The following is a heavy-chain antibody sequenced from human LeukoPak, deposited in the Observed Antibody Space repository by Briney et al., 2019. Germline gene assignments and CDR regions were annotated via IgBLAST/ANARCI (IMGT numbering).Heavy chain of an antibody. V-gene: IGHV3-33*01. CDR3: ARDLGYCTTTGCSDIGGWFDP. CDR1: GFXFSNYG. Sequence: GSLRLSCAASGFXFSNYGMHWVRQAPGKGLEWVAVIWYDGSYKYYAESVKGRFTISRDNSKKTQYLQMNSLRAEDTAVYHCARDLGYCTTTGCSDIGGWFDPWGQGTLVTVSA. D-gene: IGHD2-8*01. J-gene: IGHJ5*02. CDR2: IWYDGSYK.